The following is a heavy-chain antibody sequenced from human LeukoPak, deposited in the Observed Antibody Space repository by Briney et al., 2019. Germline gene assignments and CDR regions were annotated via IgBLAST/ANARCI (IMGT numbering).Heavy chain of an antibody. CDR3: ARWGPDCSGGSCYSNWFDP. CDR1: GFTFSYYA. Sequence: GGSLRLSCAASGFTFSYYAMHWVRQAPGKGLEWVALVSYDGSSKYYADSVKGRFTISRDNSKNTLYLQMNSLRAEDTAVYYCARWGPDCSGGSCYSNWFDPWGQGTLVTVSS. V-gene: IGHV3-30-3*01. CDR2: VSYDGSSK. D-gene: IGHD2-15*01. J-gene: IGHJ5*02.